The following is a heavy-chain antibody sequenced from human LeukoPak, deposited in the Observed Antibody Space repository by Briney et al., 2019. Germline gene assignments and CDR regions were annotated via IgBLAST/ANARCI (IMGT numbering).Heavy chain of an antibody. V-gene: IGHV3-74*01. CDR2: INSDGSST. Sequence: GGSLRLSCAASGFTFSSYWMHWVRQAPGKGLVWVSRINSDGSSTSYADSVKGRFTISRDNAKNTLYLQMNSLRAEDTAVYYCAVGCDWGDDAFDIWGQGTMVTVSS. CDR1: GFTFSSYW. J-gene: IGHJ3*02. CDR3: AVGCDWGDDAFDI. D-gene: IGHD5-12*01.